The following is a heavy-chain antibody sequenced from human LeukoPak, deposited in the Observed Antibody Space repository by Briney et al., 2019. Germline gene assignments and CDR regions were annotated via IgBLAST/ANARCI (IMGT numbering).Heavy chain of an antibody. V-gene: IGHV4-34*01. CDR1: GGSFSGYY. CDR2: INHSGST. D-gene: IGHD3-3*01. Sequence: SETLSLTCAVYGGSFSGYYWSWIRQPPGKGLEWIGEINHSGSTNYNPSLKSRVTISVDTSKNQFSLKLSSVTAADTAVYYCARECTIFGVVRYFDYWGQGTLVTVSS. J-gene: IGHJ4*02. CDR3: ARECTIFGVVRYFDY.